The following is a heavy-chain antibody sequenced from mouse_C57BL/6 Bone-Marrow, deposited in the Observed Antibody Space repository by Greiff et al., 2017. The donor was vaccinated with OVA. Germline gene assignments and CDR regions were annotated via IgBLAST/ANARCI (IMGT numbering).Heavy chain of an antibody. V-gene: IGHV1-15*01. J-gene: IGHJ2*01. D-gene: IGHD2-5*01. CDR1: GYTFTDYE. Sequence: QVHVKHSGAELVRPGASVTLSCKASGYTFTDYEMHWVKQTPVHGLEWIGAIDPETGGTAYNQKFKGKAILTADKSSSTAYMELRSLTSEDSAVYYCTRSYSNYGDFDYWGQGTTLTVSS. CDR2: IDPETGGT. CDR3: TRSYSNYGDFDY.